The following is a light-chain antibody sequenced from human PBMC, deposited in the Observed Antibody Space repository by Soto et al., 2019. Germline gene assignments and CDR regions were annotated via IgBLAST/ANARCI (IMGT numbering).Light chain of an antibody. V-gene: IGKV1-39*01. Sequence: DIQTTQSPSSLSASVGDRVTITCRASQSISSYLNWYQQKPGKAPKLLIYAASSLQSGVPSRFSGSGSGTDFTLTISSLQPEDFATYYCQQSYSTPITFGQGTRLE. J-gene: IGKJ5*01. CDR2: AAS. CDR3: QQSYSTPIT. CDR1: QSISSY.